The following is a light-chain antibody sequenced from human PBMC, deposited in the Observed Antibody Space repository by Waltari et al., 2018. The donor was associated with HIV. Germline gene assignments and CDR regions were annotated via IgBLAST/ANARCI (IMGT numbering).Light chain of an antibody. CDR2: GAS. V-gene: IGKV3-20*01. CDR3: QQYGRT. Sequence: EIVLTQSPGTLSLSPGETATLSCRASQSLSSSYLAWYQQKPGQSPRLLIYGASSRATGIPDRFSGSGSGTDFTLTISRLEPEDFAVYYCQQYGRTFGQGTKVEIK. J-gene: IGKJ1*01. CDR1: QSLSSSY.